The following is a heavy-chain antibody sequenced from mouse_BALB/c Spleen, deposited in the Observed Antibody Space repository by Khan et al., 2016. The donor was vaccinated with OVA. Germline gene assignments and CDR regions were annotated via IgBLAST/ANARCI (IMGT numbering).Heavy chain of an antibody. D-gene: IGHD1-1*01. V-gene: IGHV3-2*02. CDR1: GYSINSDYA. J-gene: IGHJ2*02. CDR3: ARIYGGYFDY. CDR2: ISYSGNT. Sequence: EVQLQESGPGLVKPSQSLSLTCTVTGYSINSDYAWNWIRQFPGNKLEWMGFISYSGNTKYNPSLKSRISITRDTSRNQFFLQLNSVTIEDTATYYCARIYGGYFDYWGQGTSLTVSS.